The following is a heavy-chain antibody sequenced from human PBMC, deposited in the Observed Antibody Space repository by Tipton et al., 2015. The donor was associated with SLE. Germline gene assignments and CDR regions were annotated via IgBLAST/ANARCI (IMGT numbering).Heavy chain of an antibody. Sequence: TLSLTCTVSGGSISSDDYYWTWIRQHPGKGLEWIGHMSYSGSTDYNPSLKSRVTISVDRSKSQFSLDLSSVTAADTAVYYCAIYKPRNDVFDIWGQVTWVTVSS. CDR2: MSYSGST. V-gene: IGHV4-31*09. CDR3: AIYKPRNDVFDI. CDR1: GGSISSDDYY. D-gene: IGHD2-2*02. J-gene: IGHJ3*02.